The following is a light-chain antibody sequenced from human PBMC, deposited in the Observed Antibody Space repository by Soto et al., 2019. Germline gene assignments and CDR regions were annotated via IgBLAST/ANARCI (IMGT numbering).Light chain of an antibody. CDR2: EVN. V-gene: IGLV2-8*01. CDR1: SSDVGGYNY. Sequence: QSALTQPPSASGSPGQSVAISCTGTSSDVGGYNYVSWYQQHPGKAPKLMIYEVNKRPSGVPDRFSGSKSGNTASLTVSGLQAEDEADYYCSSKRTTASLVFGTGTKVTVL. J-gene: IGLJ1*01. CDR3: SSKRTTASLV.